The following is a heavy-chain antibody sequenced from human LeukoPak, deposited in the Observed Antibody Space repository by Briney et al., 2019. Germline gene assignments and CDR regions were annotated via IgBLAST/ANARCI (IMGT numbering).Heavy chain of an antibody. CDR2: IYYSGST. CDR3: ARAYYYDGSGPFDY. Sequence: SETLSLTCTVSGGSISSYSYYWGWIRQPPGKGLEWIGSIYYSGSTYYSPSLKSRVIISVDTSMSQFSLKLISVTAADTAVYYCARAYYYDGSGPFDYWGQGSLVTVSS. V-gene: IGHV4-39*01. CDR1: GGSISSYSYY. D-gene: IGHD3-22*01. J-gene: IGHJ4*02.